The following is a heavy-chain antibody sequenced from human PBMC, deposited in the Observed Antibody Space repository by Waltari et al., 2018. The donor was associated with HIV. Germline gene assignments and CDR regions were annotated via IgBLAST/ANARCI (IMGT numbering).Heavy chain of an antibody. CDR2: INYVGTT. D-gene: IGHD7-27*01. CDR3: ARRMDNWGLQAFDI. Sequence: QVHLQQCGAGLFKPSATLSLTSGVSGGSLSGYSWSWIRQPPGKGLEWLGEINYVGTTNYNPSLKSRVTVLLDTSKTQFSLQLSSVTAADTAVYYCARRMDNWGLQAFDIWGQGTMVTVSS. V-gene: IGHV4-34*02. CDR1: GGSLSGYS. J-gene: IGHJ3*02.